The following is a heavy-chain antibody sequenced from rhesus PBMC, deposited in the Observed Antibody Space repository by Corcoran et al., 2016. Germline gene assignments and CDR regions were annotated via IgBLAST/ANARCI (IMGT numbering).Heavy chain of an antibody. D-gene: IGHD6-25*01. CDR1: GFTFSDYY. V-gene: IGHV3S16*01. J-gene: IGHJ4*01. CDR3: TSSGIAAAANFDY. CDR2: IRSASCYI. Sequence: EVQLVESGGGLVQPGGSLRLSCAASGFTFSDYYMSWVRQSPGKGLVWVSSIRSASCYIYYADSVQGRFTIARENAKNSLSLQMIRLRAEDTAVYYCTSSGIAAAANFDYWGQGVLVTVSS.